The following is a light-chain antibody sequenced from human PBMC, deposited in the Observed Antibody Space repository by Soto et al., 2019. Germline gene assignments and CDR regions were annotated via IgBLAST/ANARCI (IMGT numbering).Light chain of an antibody. CDR3: SSYAGSNTPKVV. CDR2: EVS. Sequence: QSALTQPPSASGSPGQSVTISCTGTSSDVGGYNYVSWYQQHPGKAPKLMIYEVSKRPSGVPDRFSGSKSGNTASLTVSGLQAEDEADYYCSSYAGSNTPKVVFGGGTKLTVL. V-gene: IGLV2-8*01. J-gene: IGLJ2*01. CDR1: SSDVGGYNY.